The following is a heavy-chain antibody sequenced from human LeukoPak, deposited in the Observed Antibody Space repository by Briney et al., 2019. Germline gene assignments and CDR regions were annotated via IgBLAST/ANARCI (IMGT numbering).Heavy chain of an antibody. CDR1: GFTFSSYA. CDR2: ISYDGSNK. D-gene: IGHD3-9*01. Sequence: GGSLRLSCAASGFTFSSYAMHWVRQAPGKGLEWVAVISYDGSNKYYADSVKGRFTISRDNSKNTLYLQMNSLRAEDTAVYYCARAAILTGYVFDYWGQGTLVTVSS. V-gene: IGHV3-30*04. J-gene: IGHJ4*02. CDR3: ARAAILTGYVFDY.